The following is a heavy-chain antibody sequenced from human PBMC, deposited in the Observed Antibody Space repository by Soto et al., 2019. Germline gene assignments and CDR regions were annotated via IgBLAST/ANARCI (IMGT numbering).Heavy chain of an antibody. CDR1: GSTFGNYA. CDR2: VSWDGEAE. Sequence: QVQLVESGGGKVQPGNSLGSSCPASGSTFGNYAIRGFRQPPDKGLEWVAVVSWDGEAEYYADSVKGRFTISRDNSGDTLSLQMNSLRPEDTAVYYCVKEATVKAAHHFDSWGQGTLVTVST. J-gene: IGHJ4*02. V-gene: IGHV3-30*18. CDR3: VKEATVKAAHHFDS. D-gene: IGHD4-4*01.